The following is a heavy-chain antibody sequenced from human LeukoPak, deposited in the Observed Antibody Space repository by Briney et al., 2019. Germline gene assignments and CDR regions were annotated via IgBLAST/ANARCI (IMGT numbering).Heavy chain of an antibody. CDR2: IIPIFGTA. V-gene: IGHV1-69*13. CDR1: GGTFSSYS. CDR3: ARDRYCSSTSCPENWFDP. Sequence: SVKVSCKASGGTFSSYSNSWVRQAPGQGLEWMGGIIPIFGTANYAQKFQGRVTITADESTSTAYMELSSLRSEDTAVYYCARDRYCSSTSCPENWFDPWGQGTLVTVSS. D-gene: IGHD2-2*01. J-gene: IGHJ5*02.